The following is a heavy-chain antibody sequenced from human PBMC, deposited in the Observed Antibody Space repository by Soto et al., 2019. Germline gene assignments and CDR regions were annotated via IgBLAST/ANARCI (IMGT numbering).Heavy chain of an antibody. V-gene: IGHV3-23*01. CDR2: ISGSGGST. J-gene: IGHJ6*03. CDR3: AKADVDIVATTRVTPDTYYYYMDV. D-gene: IGHD5-12*01. Sequence: GGSLRLSCAASGFTFSSYAMSWVRQAPGKGLEWVSAISGSGGSTYYADSVKGRFTISRDNSKNTLYLQMNSLRAEDTAVYYCAKADVDIVATTRVTPDTYYYYMDVWGKGTTVTVSS. CDR1: GFTFSSYA.